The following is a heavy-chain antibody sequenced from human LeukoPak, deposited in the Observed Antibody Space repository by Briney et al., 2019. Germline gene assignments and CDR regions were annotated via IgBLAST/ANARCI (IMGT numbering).Heavy chain of an antibody. D-gene: IGHD6-13*01. J-gene: IGHJ4*02. CDR2: IYHSGST. CDR1: GGSISSDNW. CDR3: ATGGGQQLV. V-gene: IGHV4-4*02. Sequence: SETLSLTCAVSGGSISSDNWWSWVRQPPGKGLEWIGEIYHSGSTNYNLSLQSRVTISVDTSKNQFSLKQSSVTAADTAVYYCATGGGQQLVWGQGTLVTVSS.